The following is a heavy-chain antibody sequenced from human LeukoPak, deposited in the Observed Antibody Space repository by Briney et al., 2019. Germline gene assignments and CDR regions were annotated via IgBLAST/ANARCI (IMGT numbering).Heavy chain of an antibody. Sequence: PSETLSLTCTVSGGSISSGDYYWSWIRQPPGKGLEWLGYIYYSGSTYYNPSLKSRVTISLDTSKHQFSLRLSSVTAADTAVYYCARDGRYCPSANCPSKGVDWGQGTLVSVSS. J-gene: IGHJ4*02. CDR1: GGSISSGDYY. CDR3: ARDGRYCPSANCPSKGVD. D-gene: IGHD2-2*01. CDR2: IYYSGST. V-gene: IGHV4-30-4*01.